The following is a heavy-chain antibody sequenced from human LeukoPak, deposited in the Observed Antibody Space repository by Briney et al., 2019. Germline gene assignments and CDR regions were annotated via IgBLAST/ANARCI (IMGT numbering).Heavy chain of an antibody. V-gene: IGHV3-23*01. CDR2: ISGSGGST. CDR1: GFTFSSYA. Sequence: GGSPRLSCAASGFTFSSYAMSWVRQAPGKGLEWVSAISGSGGSTYYADSVKGRFTISRDNSKNTLYLQMNSLRAEDTAVYYCAKGDYGGNSGPLAYWGQGTPITVSS. CDR3: AKGDYGGNSGPLAY. D-gene: IGHD4-23*01. J-gene: IGHJ4*02.